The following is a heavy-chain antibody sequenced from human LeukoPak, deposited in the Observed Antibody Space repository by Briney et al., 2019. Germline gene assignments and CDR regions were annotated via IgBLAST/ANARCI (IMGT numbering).Heavy chain of an antibody. CDR2: IYWNGGST. J-gene: IGHJ3*02. Sequence: PGGSLRLSCAASGFTFDDYGMSWVRQAPGKGLEWVSGIYWNGGSTGYADSVKGRFTISRDNAKNSLYLQMNSLRVEDTAVYYCAKPITVSGATDGFDIWGQGTMVTVSS. D-gene: IGHD3-3*01. CDR3: AKPITVSGATDGFDI. V-gene: IGHV3-20*04. CDR1: GFTFDDYG.